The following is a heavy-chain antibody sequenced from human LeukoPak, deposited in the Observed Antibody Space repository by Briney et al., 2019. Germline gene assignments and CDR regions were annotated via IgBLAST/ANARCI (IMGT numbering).Heavy chain of an antibody. Sequence: ASVKVSCKASGYTITSYYIHWVRQAPGEGLEWMGIINPSGGSTSYAQKFQGRVTMTRDTSISTAYMELSRLRSDDTAVYYCARGRIVGREHPNWFDPWGQGTLVTVSS. J-gene: IGHJ5*02. CDR3: ARGRIVGREHPNWFDP. V-gene: IGHV1-46*01. D-gene: IGHD1-26*01. CDR1: GYTITSYY. CDR2: INPSGGST.